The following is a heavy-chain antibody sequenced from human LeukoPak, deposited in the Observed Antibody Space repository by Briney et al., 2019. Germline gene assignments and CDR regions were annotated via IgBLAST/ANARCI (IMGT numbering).Heavy chain of an antibody. CDR3: ARARGYGDYGRAFDI. CDR1: GGSFSGYY. CDR2: INHSGST. V-gene: IGHV4-34*01. Sequence: SETLSLTCAVYGGSFSGYYWSWIRQPPGKGLEWIGEINHSGSTNYNPSLKSRVTISVDTSKNQFSVKLSSVTAADTAVYYCARARGYGDYGRAFDIWGQGTMVTASS. J-gene: IGHJ3*02. D-gene: IGHD4-17*01.